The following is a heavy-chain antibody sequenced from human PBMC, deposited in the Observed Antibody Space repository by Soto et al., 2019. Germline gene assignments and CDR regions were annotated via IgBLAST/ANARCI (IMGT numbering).Heavy chain of an antibody. D-gene: IGHD2-15*01. V-gene: IGHV3-11*01. J-gene: IGHJ4*02. CDR3: AASAVVAAHY. CDR2: ISGNGNTI. CDR1: AFTFSDYY. Sequence: LRLSCAASAFTFSDYYMGWIRQAPGKGLEWLSYISGNGNTIYYADSVKGRFTVSRDNAKNLLYLQMNSLRAEDTAVYYCAASAVVAAHYWGQGALVTVSS.